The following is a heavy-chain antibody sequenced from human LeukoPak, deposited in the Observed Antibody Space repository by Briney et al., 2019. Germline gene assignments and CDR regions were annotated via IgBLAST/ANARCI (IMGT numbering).Heavy chain of an antibody. CDR1: GFTFSSYN. J-gene: IGHJ4*02. CDR3: ARYRHLGY. Sequence: PGGSLRLSCAASGFTFSSYNVNWVRQAPGKGLEWVANINQNGGEKYYVDSVKGRFTISRDNGKNSLYLQMNSLRAEDTAVYYCARYRHLGYWGQGTLVTVSS. CDR2: INQNGGEK. V-gene: IGHV3-7*01.